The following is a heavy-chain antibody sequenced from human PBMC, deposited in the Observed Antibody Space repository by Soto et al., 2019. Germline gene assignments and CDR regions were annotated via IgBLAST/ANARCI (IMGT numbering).Heavy chain of an antibody. V-gene: IGHV3-64*01. J-gene: IGHJ6*04. D-gene: IGHD3-3*01. CDR1: GFSFSSYD. Sequence: EEQLVQSGGGLVQPGGSLRLSCAASGFSFSSYDLFWVRQAPGKGLEYVSAVSRNGINTYYANSVKGRFTISRDNSKNIMYLQMGTLRAEYMAVYYCAITYYDFDVWGKGTTVIVSS. CDR2: VSRNGINT. CDR3: AITYYDFDV.